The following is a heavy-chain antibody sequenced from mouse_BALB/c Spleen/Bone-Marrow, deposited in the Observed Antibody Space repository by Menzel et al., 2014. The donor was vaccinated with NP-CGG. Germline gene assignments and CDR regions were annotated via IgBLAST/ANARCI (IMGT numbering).Heavy chain of an antibody. D-gene: IGHD2-4*01. CDR1: GFTFTDYY. CDR2: IRNKAKGYTT. CDR3: ARDINYDIYWYFDV. Sequence: EVKLMESGGGLVQPGGSLRLSCATSGFTFTDYYMSWVRQAPGKALEWLGFIRNKAKGYTTEYSASVKGRFTISRDNSQSNLYLQMNTLRAEDSATYYCARDINYDIYWYFDVWGAGTTVTVSS. V-gene: IGHV7-3*02. J-gene: IGHJ1*01.